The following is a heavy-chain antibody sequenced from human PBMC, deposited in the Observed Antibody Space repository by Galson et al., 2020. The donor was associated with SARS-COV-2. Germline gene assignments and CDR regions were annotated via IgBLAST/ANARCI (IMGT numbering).Heavy chain of an antibody. CDR2: IYSEGSST. V-gene: IGHV3-74*01. CDR3: ARGDMGNDYFDY. Sequence: ALHGESLKISCAASGFTFSSYWMHRVRQAPGKGLVWVSRIYSEGSSTSYADSVKGRFTISGDNAKNTLYLQMNSLRAEDTAVYYCARGDMGNDYFDYWGQGTLVTVSS. D-gene: IGHD7-27*01. J-gene: IGHJ4*02. CDR1: GFTFSSYW.